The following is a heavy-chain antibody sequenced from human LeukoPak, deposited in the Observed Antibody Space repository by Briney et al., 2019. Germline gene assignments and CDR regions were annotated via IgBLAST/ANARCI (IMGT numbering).Heavy chain of an antibody. Sequence: PGGALQISFKGSGWPFTTYWIAWVRPMPGKGLGWRGIIYPGDSDTRYSPSFQGQVTISADKSISTAYLQSSSLKASDTAMYYCARQYSGFDYWGQGTLVTVSS. V-gene: IGHV5-51*01. CDR3: ARQYSGFDY. D-gene: IGHD5-12*01. J-gene: IGHJ4*02. CDR2: IYPGDSDT. CDR1: GWPFTTYW.